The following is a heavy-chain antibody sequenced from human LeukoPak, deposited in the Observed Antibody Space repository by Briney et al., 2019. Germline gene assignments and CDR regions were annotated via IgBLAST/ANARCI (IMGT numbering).Heavy chain of an antibody. CDR2: INHSGST. CDR3: ARLNYYDSSGYWAFDI. J-gene: IGHJ3*02. Sequence: SETLSLTCAVYGGSFSGYYWSWIRQPPGKGLEWIGEINHSGSTNYNPSLKSRVTISVDTSKNQFSLKLSSVTAADTAVYYCARLNYYDSSGYWAFDIWGQGTMVTVSS. D-gene: IGHD3-22*01. V-gene: IGHV4-34*01. CDR1: GGSFSGYY.